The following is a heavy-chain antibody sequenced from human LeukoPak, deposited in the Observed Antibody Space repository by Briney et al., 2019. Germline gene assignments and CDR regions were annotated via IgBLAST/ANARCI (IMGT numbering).Heavy chain of an antibody. CDR3: ARDRLIAAAALFDY. Sequence: GASVKVSCKASGYTFTSYGISWVRQAPGQGLEWMGWISAYNGNTNYAQKLQGRVTMTTDTSTSTAYMELRSLTSDDTAVYYCARDRLIAAAALFDYWGQGTLVTVSS. D-gene: IGHD6-13*01. CDR1: GYTFTSYG. V-gene: IGHV1-18*01. CDR2: ISAYNGNT. J-gene: IGHJ4*02.